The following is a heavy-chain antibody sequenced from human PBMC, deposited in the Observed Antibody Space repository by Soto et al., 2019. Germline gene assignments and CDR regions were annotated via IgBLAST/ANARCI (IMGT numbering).Heavy chain of an antibody. CDR3: AKGGSSWTEWFDP. V-gene: IGHV1-2*02. CDR1: GYPLTAKY. Sequence: QVQLVQSGAEVKKPGASVKVSCKASGYPLTAKYLHWVRQAPGQGLEWMGWINPNSGGTKEAQKCRGRVTMTRDTSISTAYMELSRLTSDDTAVYYCAKGGSSWTEWFDPWGQGTLVTVSS. D-gene: IGHD6-13*01. J-gene: IGHJ5*02. CDR2: INPNSGGT.